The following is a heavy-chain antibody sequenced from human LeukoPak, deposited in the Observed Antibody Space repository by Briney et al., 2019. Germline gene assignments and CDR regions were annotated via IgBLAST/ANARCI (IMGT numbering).Heavy chain of an antibody. CDR3: ARGDCSGGSCYLSLTTIDY. V-gene: IGHV3-48*01. Sequence: PGGSLRLSCAASGFTFSSYSMNWVRQAPGKGLEWVSYISSSSNTIYYADSVKGRFTISRDNAKISLYLQMNSLRAEDTAVYYCARGDCSGGSCYLSLTTIDYWGQGTLVTVSS. CDR2: ISSSSNTI. J-gene: IGHJ4*02. CDR1: GFTFSSYS. D-gene: IGHD2-15*01.